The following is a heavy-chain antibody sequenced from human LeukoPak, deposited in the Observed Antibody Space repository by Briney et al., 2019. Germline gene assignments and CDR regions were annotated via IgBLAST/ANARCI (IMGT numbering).Heavy chain of an antibody. CDR1: GGSFSGYY. V-gene: IGHV4-34*01. Sequence: SETLSLTCAVYGGSFSGYYWSWIRQPPGKGLEWIGEINHSGSTNYNPSLKSRVTISVDTSKNQLSLKLSSVTAADTAVYYCARGEPAGMDYWGQGTLVTVSS. CDR2: INHSGST. D-gene: IGHD2-2*01. CDR3: ARGEPAGMDY. J-gene: IGHJ4*02.